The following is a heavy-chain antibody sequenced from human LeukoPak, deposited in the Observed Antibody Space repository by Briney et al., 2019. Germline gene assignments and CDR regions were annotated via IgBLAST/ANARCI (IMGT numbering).Heavy chain of an antibody. CDR3: AREHTPFGSGCTAAY. CDR2: ISPSSSTI. J-gene: IGHJ4*02. D-gene: IGHD6-19*01. V-gene: IGHV3-48*01. Sequence: GGSLRLSCAASGFTFSSYSMNWVRQAPGKGLEWVSYISPSSSTIYYADSGKGRFTISRDNAKNSLYLRMNSLRAEDTAVYYCAREHTPFGSGCTAAYWGQGTLVTVSS. CDR1: GFTFSSYS.